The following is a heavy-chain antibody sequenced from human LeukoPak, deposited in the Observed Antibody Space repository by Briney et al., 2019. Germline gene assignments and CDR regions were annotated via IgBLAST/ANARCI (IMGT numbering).Heavy chain of an antibody. Sequence: GGSLRLSCAASGFTLSSNAMSWVRQAPGKGLEWVSSISGSSGSTYYGDSVKGRFTISRDNSKNSLYLQMNSLRAEDTALYYCAKDATRITMVPNYYYMDVWGKGTTVTVSS. D-gene: IGHD3-10*01. CDR3: AKDATRITMVPNYYYMDV. CDR2: ISGSSGST. V-gene: IGHV3-23*01. J-gene: IGHJ6*03. CDR1: GFTLSSNA.